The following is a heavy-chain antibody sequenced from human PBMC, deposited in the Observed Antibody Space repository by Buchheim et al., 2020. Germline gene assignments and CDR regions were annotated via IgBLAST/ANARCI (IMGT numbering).Heavy chain of an antibody. CDR2: IYYSGST. CDR1: GGSISSGGYY. V-gene: IGHV4-31*03. D-gene: IGHD2-15*01. J-gene: IGHJ5*02. Sequence: QVQLQQWGAGLLKPSETLSLTCTVSGGSISSGGYYWSWIRQHPGKGLEWIGYIYYSGSTYYNPYLKSRVTISVDTSKNQFSLKLSSVTAADTAVYYCARAGWTQNWFDPWGQGTL. CDR3: ARAGWTQNWFDP.